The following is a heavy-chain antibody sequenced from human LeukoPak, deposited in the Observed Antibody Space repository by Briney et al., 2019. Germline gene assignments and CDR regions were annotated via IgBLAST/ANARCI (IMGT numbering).Heavy chain of an antibody. Sequence: GGSLRLSCAASGFTFSCYSMNWVRQAPGKGLEWVSSISSSSSYIYYADSVKGRFTISRDNAKNSLYLQMNSLRAEDTAVYYCARDRSTGDMNWFDPWGQGTLVTVSS. J-gene: IGHJ5*02. V-gene: IGHV3-21*01. CDR2: ISSSSSYI. CDR1: GFTFSCYS. CDR3: ARDRSTGDMNWFDP. D-gene: IGHD7-27*01.